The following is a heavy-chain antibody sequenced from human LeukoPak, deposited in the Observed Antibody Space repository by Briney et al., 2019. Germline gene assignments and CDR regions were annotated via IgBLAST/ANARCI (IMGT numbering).Heavy chain of an antibody. J-gene: IGHJ4*02. CDR1: GNTFTTGQ. V-gene: IGHV1-46*01. CDR2: INPSGGST. CDR3: AREYGTGGLDY. Sequence: GASVTVSCTASGNTFTTGQLHWVRQAPGQGLEWMGIINPSGGSTNYAQTLQGRVTMTRDTSTGTVYMELSSLRSEDTAVYYCAREYGTGGLDYWGQGSLVTVSS. D-gene: IGHD2-8*02.